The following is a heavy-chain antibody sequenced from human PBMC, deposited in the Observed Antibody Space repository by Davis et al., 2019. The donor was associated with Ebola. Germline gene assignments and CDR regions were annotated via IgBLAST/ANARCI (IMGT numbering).Heavy chain of an antibody. Sequence: GGSLRLSCAASGFTFSDYYMTWIRQAPGKGLEWVSKISTSGSYKNYADSVKGRFTISRDNARNSLYLQMSGLRVEDTAVYYCARGGTKDHPMDVWGQGTTVTVSS. CDR2: ISTSGSYK. J-gene: IGHJ6*02. D-gene: IGHD1-14*01. V-gene: IGHV3-11*06. CDR3: ARGGTKDHPMDV. CDR1: GFTFSDYY.